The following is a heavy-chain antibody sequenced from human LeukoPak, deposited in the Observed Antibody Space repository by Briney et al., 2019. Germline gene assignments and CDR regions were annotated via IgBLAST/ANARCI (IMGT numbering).Heavy chain of an antibody. V-gene: IGHV3-21*01. Sequence: GGSPRLSCAASGFTFSSHWMNWVRQAPGKGLEWVSSISSSSYIYYADSVKGRFTISRDNAKNSLYLQMNSLRAEDTAVYYCASTFSGTYYFDYWGQGTLVTVSS. J-gene: IGHJ4*02. D-gene: IGHD3-10*01. CDR1: GFTFSSHW. CDR3: ASTFSGTYYFDY. CDR2: ISSSSYI.